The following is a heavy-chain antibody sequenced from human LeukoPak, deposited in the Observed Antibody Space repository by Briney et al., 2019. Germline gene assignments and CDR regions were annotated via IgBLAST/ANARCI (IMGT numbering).Heavy chain of an antibody. J-gene: IGHJ6*02. CDR3: ARDQTYYYYGMDV. CDR2: IYYSGST. CDR1: GGSISSYY. V-gene: IGHV4-59*01. Sequence: NSSETLSLTCTVSGGSISSYYWSWIRQPPGKGLEWIGYIYYSGSTNYNPSLKSRATISVDTSKNQFSLKLSSVTATDTAVYYCARDQTYYYYGMDVWGQGTTVTVSS.